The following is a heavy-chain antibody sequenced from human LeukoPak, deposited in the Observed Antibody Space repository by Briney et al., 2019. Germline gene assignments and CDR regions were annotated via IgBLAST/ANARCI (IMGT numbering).Heavy chain of an antibody. CDR1: GFTLGSYW. V-gene: IGHV3-7*03. CDR2: INEDGSEK. J-gene: IGHJ4*02. CDR3: ARAKVTNDY. Sequence: GGSLRLSCAASGFTLGSYWMSWVRLAPGKGLEWVANINEDGSEKYYVDSVKGRFTISRDNAKNSLYLQMNSLRAEDTAVYYCARAKVTNDYWGQGTLVTVSS. D-gene: IGHD4-17*01.